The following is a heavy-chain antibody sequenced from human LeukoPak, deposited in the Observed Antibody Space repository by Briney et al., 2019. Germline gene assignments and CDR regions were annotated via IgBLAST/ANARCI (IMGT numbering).Heavy chain of an antibody. Sequence: SETLSLTCTVSGGSISSSCYYWGWIRQPPGKELEWIGSIYYSGSTYYNPSLKSRVTISVDTSKNQFSLKLSSVTAADTAVYYCARLIVAGTNWFDPWGQGTLVTVSS. CDR2: IYYSGST. D-gene: IGHD6-19*01. J-gene: IGHJ5*02. V-gene: IGHV4-39*01. CDR1: GGSISSSCYY. CDR3: ARLIVAGTNWFDP.